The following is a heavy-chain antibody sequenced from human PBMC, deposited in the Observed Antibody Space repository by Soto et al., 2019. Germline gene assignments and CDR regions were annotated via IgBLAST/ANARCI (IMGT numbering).Heavy chain of an antibody. Sequence: SETLSDTSPVPGVSITRGRFSWSWIRQPPGKGLEWIGYMYHSGSTYYNPSLKSRVTISIDRSKNQFSLKLSSVTDADTAVYYCDRVPDYWGQGILVTSPQ. J-gene: IGHJ4*02. CDR2: MYHSGST. V-gene: IGHV4-30-2*01. CDR3: DRVPDY. CDR1: GVSITRGRFS. D-gene: IGHD2-2*01.